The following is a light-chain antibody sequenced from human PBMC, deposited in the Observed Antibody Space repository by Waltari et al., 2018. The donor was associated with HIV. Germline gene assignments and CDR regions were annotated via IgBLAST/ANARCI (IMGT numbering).Light chain of an antibody. J-gene: IGLJ3*02. Sequence: QSALTQPASVSGSPGQSIPISCTGTSSDVGSYNVVSWYQQHPGKAPKLMIYEDNKRPSGVSNRFSGSKSGNTASLTISGLQADDEADYYCCSYTGSTTWVFGGGTKLTVL. CDR2: EDN. CDR1: SSDVGSYNV. CDR3: CSYTGSTTWV. V-gene: IGLV2-23*01.